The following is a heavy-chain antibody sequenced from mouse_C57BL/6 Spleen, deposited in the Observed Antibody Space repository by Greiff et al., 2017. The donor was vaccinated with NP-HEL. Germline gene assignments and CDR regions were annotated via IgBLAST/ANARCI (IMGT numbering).Heavy chain of an antibody. J-gene: IGHJ3*01. CDR1: GYSITSGYY. CDR2: ISYDGSN. Sequence: EVKLLESGPGLVKPSQSLSLTCSVTGYSITSGYYWNWIRQFPGNKLEWMGYISYDGSNNYNPSLKNRISITRDTSKNQFFLKLNSVTTEDTATYYCARDRDYDVGFAYWGQGTLVTVSA. V-gene: IGHV3-6*01. D-gene: IGHD2-4*01. CDR3: ARDRDYDVGFAY.